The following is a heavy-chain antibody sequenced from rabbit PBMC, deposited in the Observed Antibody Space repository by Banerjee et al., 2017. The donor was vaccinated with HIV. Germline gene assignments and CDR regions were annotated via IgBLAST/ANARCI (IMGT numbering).Heavy chain of an antibody. CDR1: GFSFSSNYW. Sequence: QEQLEESGGDLVKPEGSLTLTCTAAGFSFSSNYWLCWVRQAPGKGLEWTACIGDVSTYYAAWAKSRFTISKTSSTPMTLQMASLTAADTAAYFCARDAGYAGSNLWGPGTLVTVS. CDR2: IGDVST. CDR3: ARDAGYAGSNL. D-gene: IGHD4-2*01. J-gene: IGHJ4*01. V-gene: IGHV1S45*01.